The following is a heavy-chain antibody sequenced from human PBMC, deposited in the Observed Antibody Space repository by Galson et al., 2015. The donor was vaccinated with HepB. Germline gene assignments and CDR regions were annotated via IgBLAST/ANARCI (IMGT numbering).Heavy chain of an antibody. CDR2: ISSSSSTI. J-gene: IGHJ4*02. D-gene: IGHD3-16*02. Sequence: SLRLSCAASGFTFSSYSMNWVRQAPGKGLEWVSYISSSSSTIYYADSVKGRFTISRDNAKNSLYLQMNSLRAEDTAVYYCARAWTFGGVIARYYFDYWGQGTLVTVSS. V-gene: IGHV3-48*01. CDR1: GFTFSSYS. CDR3: ARAWTFGGVIARYYFDY.